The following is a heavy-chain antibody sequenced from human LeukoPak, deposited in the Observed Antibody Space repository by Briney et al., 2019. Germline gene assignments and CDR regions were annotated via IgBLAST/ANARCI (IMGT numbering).Heavy chain of an antibody. CDR3: AREEYSSSPAMWY. V-gene: IGHV4-59*12. Sequence: SETLSLTCTVSGGSISSYYWSWIRQPPGKGLEWIGYIYYSGSTNYNPSLKSRVTISVDTSKNQFSLKLSSVTAADTAVYYCAREEYSSSPAMWYWGQGTLVTVSS. D-gene: IGHD6-6*01. CDR2: IYYSGST. CDR1: GGSISSYY. J-gene: IGHJ4*02.